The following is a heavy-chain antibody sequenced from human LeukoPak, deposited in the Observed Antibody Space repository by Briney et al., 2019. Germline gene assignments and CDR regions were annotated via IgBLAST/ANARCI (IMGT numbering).Heavy chain of an antibody. Sequence: PGGSLRLSCAASGFTFSSYAMHWVRQAPGKGLEWVAVISYDGSNKYYADSVKGRFTISRDNSKNTLYLQMNSLRAEDTAVYYCVKDVLFAVGDAFDIWGQGTMVTVSS. V-gene: IGHV3-30*04. CDR1: GFTFSSYA. D-gene: IGHD3-10*02. J-gene: IGHJ3*02. CDR2: ISYDGSNK. CDR3: VKDVLFAVGDAFDI.